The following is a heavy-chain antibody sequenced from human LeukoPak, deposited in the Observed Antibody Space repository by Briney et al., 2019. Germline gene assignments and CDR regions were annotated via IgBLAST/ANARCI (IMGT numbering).Heavy chain of an antibody. CDR3: ASAGYCSGGSCYPGAPDY. CDR1: GFTFTSYG. Sequence: GASVRVSCTASGFTFTSYGIRWVRQAPGQGLEWMGWIRYDRGNKNYAHNLQGRVTMSTDKSTSTAHMELRSLRSDDTAVYYCASAGYCSGGSCYPGAPDYWGQGTLVTASS. V-gene: IGHV1-18*04. CDR2: IRYDRGNK. J-gene: IGHJ4*02. D-gene: IGHD2-15*01.